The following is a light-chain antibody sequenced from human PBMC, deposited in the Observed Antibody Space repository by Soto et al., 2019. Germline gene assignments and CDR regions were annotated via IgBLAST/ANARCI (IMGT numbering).Light chain of an antibody. CDR2: GAS. CDR3: QQLNSFPIP. CDR1: QGIANF. V-gene: IGKV1-9*01. Sequence: IQLTQSPSSLSAPVGDRVTISCRASQGIANFLAWYQQKPGKAPKLLIYGASTLQSVVPSRFSGSGSGTDFTLTISSLQPEDFATYYCQQLNSFPIPFGPGTKVDIK. J-gene: IGKJ3*01.